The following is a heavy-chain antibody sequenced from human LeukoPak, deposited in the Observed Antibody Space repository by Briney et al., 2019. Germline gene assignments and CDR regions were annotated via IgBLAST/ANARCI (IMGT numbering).Heavy chain of an antibody. J-gene: IGHJ4*02. CDR2: IYHSGST. CDR3: ARGRWFGELSWANYFDY. CDR1: GGSISSSNW. D-gene: IGHD3-10*01. Sequence: SGTLSLTCAVSGGSISSSNWWSWVRQPPGKGLEWIGEIYHSGSTNYNPSLKSRVTISVDKSKNQFSLKLSSVTAADTAVYYCARGRWFGELSWANYFDYWGRGTLVTVSS. V-gene: IGHV4-4*02.